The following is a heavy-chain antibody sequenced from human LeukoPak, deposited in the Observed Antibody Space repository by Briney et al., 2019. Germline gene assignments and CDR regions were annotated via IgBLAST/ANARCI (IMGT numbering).Heavy chain of an antibody. CDR2: IWYDGTNK. J-gene: IGHJ4*02. CDR3: ARTRYNSGGGDC. D-gene: IGHD6-19*01. V-gene: IGHV3-33*01. Sequence: PGGSLRLSCAASGFTFRDYGMHWVRQAPGKGLEWVAVIWYDGTNKYYGDSVEGRFTISRDNSKNTLYLQMNSLRAEDTAVYYCARTRYNSGGGDCWGQGTRVTVSP. CDR1: GFTFRDYG.